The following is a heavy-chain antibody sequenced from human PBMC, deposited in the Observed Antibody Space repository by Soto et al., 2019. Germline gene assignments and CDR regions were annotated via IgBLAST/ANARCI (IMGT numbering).Heavy chain of an antibody. CDR2: IDPSDSYT. D-gene: IGHD3-10*01. J-gene: IGHJ6*02. CDR1: GYSFTIYW. V-gene: IGHV5-10-1*01. CDR3: ARHGPQYYYARMDV. Sequence: GESLKISCNGSGYSFTIYWISWVRQMPGKGLEWMGRIDPSDSYTNYSPSFQGHVTISADKSISTAYLQWSSLKASDTAMYYCARHGPQYYYARMDVWGQGTTVTVSS.